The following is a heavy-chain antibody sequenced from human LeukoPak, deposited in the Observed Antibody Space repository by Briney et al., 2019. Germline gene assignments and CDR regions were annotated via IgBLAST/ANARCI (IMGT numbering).Heavy chain of an antibody. CDR1: GFVFSNYG. Sequence: GGSLRLSCQTSGFVFSNYGMHWVRQAPGKGLEWVAFVRYDESNEYYADSVKGRFTISRDNSRNTLYLQMNSLRAEDTAVYYCARDSSSSLDYWGQGTLVTVSS. CDR3: ARDSSSSLDY. J-gene: IGHJ4*02. CDR2: VRYDESNE. D-gene: IGHD6-6*01. V-gene: IGHV3-30*02.